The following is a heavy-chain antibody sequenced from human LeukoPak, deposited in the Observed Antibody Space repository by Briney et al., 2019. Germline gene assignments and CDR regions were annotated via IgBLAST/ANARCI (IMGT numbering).Heavy chain of an antibody. CDR3: AKVRWDNSGWYYLDS. J-gene: IGHJ4*02. D-gene: IGHD6-19*01. CDR2: ISSSSSTI. CDR1: GFTFTNYR. Sequence: GGSLRLSCAASGFTFTNYRMNWVRQAPGKGLEWVSYISSSSSTIYYADSVKGRFTISRDNAKNSLYLQMNSLRAEDTAVYYYAKVRWDNSGWYYLDSWGQGTLVTVSS. V-gene: IGHV3-48*01.